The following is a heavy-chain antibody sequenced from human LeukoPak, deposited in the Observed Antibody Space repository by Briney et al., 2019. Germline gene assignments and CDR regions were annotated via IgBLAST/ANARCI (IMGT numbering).Heavy chain of an antibody. CDR3: ARQGYSSSWYSFDY. V-gene: IGHV4-39*01. J-gene: IGHJ4*02. CDR1: GGSISSSSYY. CDR2: IYYSGST. Sequence: ASETLSLTCTVSGGSISSSSYYWGWIRQPPGKGLEWIGSIYYSGSTYYNPSLKSRVTISVDTSKNQFSLKLSSVTAADTAVYYCARQGYSSSWYSFDYWGQGTLVTVSS. D-gene: IGHD6-13*01.